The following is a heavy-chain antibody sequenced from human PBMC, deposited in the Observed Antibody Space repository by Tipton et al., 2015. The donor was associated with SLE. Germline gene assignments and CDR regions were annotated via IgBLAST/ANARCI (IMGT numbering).Heavy chain of an antibody. CDR1: GGSIGSSSSYY. CDR3: ARLHDRSDYDGYYFYGMDV. V-gene: IGHV4-34*01. Sequence: TLSLTCAVYGGSIGSSSSYYWAWIRQPPGKGVEWIGEINHRGSTNYNPSLKSRVTISVDTSKNQFSLKLSSVTATDTAVYYCARLHDRSDYDGYYFYGMDVWGQGTTVTVSS. CDR2: INHRGST. J-gene: IGHJ6*02. D-gene: IGHD3-22*01.